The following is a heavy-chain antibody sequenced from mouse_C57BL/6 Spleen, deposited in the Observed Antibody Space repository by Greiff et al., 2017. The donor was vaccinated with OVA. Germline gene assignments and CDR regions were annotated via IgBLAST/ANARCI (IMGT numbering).Heavy chain of an antibody. CDR3: ARSDSFYGSSYAMDY. CDR2: IYPGSGST. Sequence: VQLQQPGAELVKPGASVKMSCKASGYTFTSYWITWVKQRPGQGLEWIGDIYPGSGSTNYNEKFKSKATLTVDTSSSTAYMQLSSLTSEDSAVYYCARSDSFYGSSYAMDYWGQGTSVTVSS. CDR1: GYTFTSYW. J-gene: IGHJ4*01. V-gene: IGHV1-55*01. D-gene: IGHD1-1*01.